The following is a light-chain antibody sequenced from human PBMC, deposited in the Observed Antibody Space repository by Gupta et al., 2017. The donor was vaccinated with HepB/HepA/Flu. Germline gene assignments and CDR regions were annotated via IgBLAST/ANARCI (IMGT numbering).Light chain of an antibody. CDR2: LGS. CDR1: QSLLHRNGFNY. J-gene: IGKJ5*01. V-gene: IGKV2-28*01. CDR3: MQALQTPIT. Sequence: DIVMTQSPLSLPVTPGEPASISCRSSQSLLHRNGFNYLDWYLQKPGQSPQLLIYLGSNRASGVPDRFSGSGSGTDSTLKISRVEAEDVGLYYCMQALQTPITFGQGTRLEIK.